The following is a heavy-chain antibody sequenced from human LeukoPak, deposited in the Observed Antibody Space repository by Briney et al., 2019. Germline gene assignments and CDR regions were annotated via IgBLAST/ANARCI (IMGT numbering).Heavy chain of an antibody. CDR3: ARDWGDYYYYYYYGMDV. CDR2: IYYSGST. J-gene: IGHJ6*02. D-gene: IGHD4-17*01. Sequence: ASETLSLTCAVYGGSFSGYSWSWIRQHPGKGLEWIGYIYYSGSTYYNPPLKSRLTMSVDTSKNQFSLNLSSVTAEDTAVYYCARDWGDYYYYYYYGMDVWGQGTTVTVSS. CDR1: GGSFSGYS. V-gene: IGHV4-31*11.